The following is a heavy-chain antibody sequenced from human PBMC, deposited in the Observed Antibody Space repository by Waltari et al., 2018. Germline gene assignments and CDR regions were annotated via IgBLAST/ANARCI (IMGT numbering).Heavy chain of an antibody. CDR1: GFTFSSYW. V-gene: IGHV3-7*03. D-gene: IGHD4-17*01. CDR3: ARDLSSVRGETGY. J-gene: IGHJ4*02. Sequence: EVQLVESGGGLVQPGGSLRLSCAASGFTFSSYWMSWVRQAPGKGLEWVANIKQDGSEKYYVDSVKDRFTISRDKAKNSLYLQMNSLRAEDTAVYYCARDLSSVRGETGYWGQGTLVTVSS. CDR2: IKQDGSEK.